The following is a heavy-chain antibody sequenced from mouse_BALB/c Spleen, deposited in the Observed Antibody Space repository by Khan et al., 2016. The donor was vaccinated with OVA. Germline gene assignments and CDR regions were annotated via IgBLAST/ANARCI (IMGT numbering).Heavy chain of an antibody. J-gene: IGHJ1*01. CDR3: ARDYGSLYWFFDV. V-gene: IGHV3-5*02. Sequence: VQLKESRPGLVKPSQTVSLTCTVTGISITSGNYRWSWIRQFPGNKLEWIGNIYYSGTVTYNPSLTSRTTITRDTSKNQFFLEMNSLTAEDTATYYGARDYGSLYWFFDVWGAGTTVTVSS. D-gene: IGHD1-1*01. CDR1: GISITSGNYR. CDR2: IYYSGTV.